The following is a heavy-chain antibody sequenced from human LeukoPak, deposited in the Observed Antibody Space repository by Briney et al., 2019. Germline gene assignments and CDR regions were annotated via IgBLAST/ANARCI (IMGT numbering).Heavy chain of an antibody. D-gene: IGHD3-3*01. CDR1: GGSFSGYY. CDR2: TNHSGST. Sequence: PSETLSLTCAVYGGSFSGYYWSWFRQPPGKGLEWIGETNHSGSTNYNPSLKSRVTISVDTSKNQFSLKLSSVTAADTAVYYCARGLSNYDFWSGLTLYYFDYWGQGTLVTVSS. CDR3: ARGLSNYDFWSGLTLYYFDY. J-gene: IGHJ4*02. V-gene: IGHV4-34*01.